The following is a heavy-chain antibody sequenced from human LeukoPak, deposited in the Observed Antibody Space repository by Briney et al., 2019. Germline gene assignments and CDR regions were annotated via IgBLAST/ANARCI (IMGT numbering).Heavy chain of an antibody. CDR1: GYTFTSYD. CDR3: ARVPPNYDILTGYQGGAFDI. CDR2: MNPNSGNT. J-gene: IGHJ3*02. V-gene: IGHV1-8*01. Sequence: ASVKVSCKASGYTFTSYDINWVRQATGQGLEWMGRMNPNSGNTSYAQKFQGRVTMTRNTSISTAYMELSSLRSEDTAVYYCARVPPNYDILTGYQGGAFDIWGQGTMVTVSS. D-gene: IGHD3-9*01.